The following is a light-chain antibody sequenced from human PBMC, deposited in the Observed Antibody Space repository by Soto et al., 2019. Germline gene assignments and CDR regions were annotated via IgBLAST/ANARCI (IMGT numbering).Light chain of an antibody. V-gene: IGKV3-15*01. CDR3: QQYNNWPWT. Sequence: EIVLTPSPATLSVSPGERATLSCRASQSVSDNLAWYQQKPGQAPGLLIYDASTRASGIPARFGGSGSGTEFTLTISSLQSEDFAVYFCQQYNNWPWTFGQGTKVEIK. CDR2: DAS. CDR1: QSVSDN. J-gene: IGKJ1*01.